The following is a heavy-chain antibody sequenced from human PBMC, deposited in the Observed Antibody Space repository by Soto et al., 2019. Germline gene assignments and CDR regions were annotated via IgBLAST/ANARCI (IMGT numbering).Heavy chain of an antibody. J-gene: IGHJ1*01. CDR1: VSSFSSGSYY. D-gene: IGHD2-2*02. Sequence: VTYAVSVSSFSSGSYYWILIREPPGQGLEWIGYFYFTGTTKYNPSLERRVTISADTSKNQFSLNLTSVTAADPAVYYSATLGYRLFPSWG. CDR3: ATLGYRLFPS. CDR2: FYFTGTT. V-gene: IGHV4-61*01.